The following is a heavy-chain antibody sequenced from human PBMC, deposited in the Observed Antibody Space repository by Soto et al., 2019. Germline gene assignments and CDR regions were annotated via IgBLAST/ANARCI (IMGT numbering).Heavy chain of an antibody. CDR3: ARHADLGSVIGVVRDSFDA. Sequence: QVQLQESGPGLVKPSETLSLTCTVSSGSISMYFWSWIRQSPGKGLEWIGYIEYSGIASYNPSLTSRVPMSVDTSKNQFSLRLTSVTAADTAVYYCARHADLGSVIGVVRDSFDAWGQGTMVTVSA. J-gene: IGHJ3*01. CDR1: SGSISMYF. CDR2: IEYSGIA. D-gene: IGHD2-2*01. V-gene: IGHV4-59*08.